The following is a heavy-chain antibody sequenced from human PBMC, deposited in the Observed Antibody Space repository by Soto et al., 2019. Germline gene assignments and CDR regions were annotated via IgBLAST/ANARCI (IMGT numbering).Heavy chain of an antibody. Sequence: PGGSLRLSCAASGFTFSSYAMHWVRQAPGKGLEYVSAISSNGGSTYYANSVKGRFTISRDNSKNTLYLQMGSLRAEDMAVYYCASGGSSLNFDSWGQGTLVTVSS. D-gene: IGHD6-6*01. CDR1: GFTFSSYA. J-gene: IGHJ4*02. CDR3: ASGGSSLNFDS. CDR2: ISSNGGST. V-gene: IGHV3-64*01.